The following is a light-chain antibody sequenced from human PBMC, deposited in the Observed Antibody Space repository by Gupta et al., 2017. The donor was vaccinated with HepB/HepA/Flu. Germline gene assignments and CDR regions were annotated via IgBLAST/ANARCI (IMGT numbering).Light chain of an antibody. V-gene: IGKV1-6*01. CDR1: QGIKKD. CDR2: AAS. CDR3: LQDYSYPRT. Sequence: AIQMPQSPSSLSASVGDRVTITCRASQGIKKDLAWYQHKPGKAPKLLIFAASSLQTGVPSRFSGSGSGTDFTLTISSLQPEDIATYYCLQDYSYPRTFGQGTKVEVK. J-gene: IGKJ1*01.